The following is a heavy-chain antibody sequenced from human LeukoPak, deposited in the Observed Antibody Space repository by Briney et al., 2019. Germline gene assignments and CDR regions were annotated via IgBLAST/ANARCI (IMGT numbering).Heavy chain of an antibody. D-gene: IGHD2-15*01. V-gene: IGHV1-2*02. CDR1: GYTFTGYY. CDR3: ARVVAPTTSMDV. J-gene: IGHJ6*02. Sequence: GASVKVSCKASGYTFTGYYMHRVRQAPGQGLEWMGWINPNSGGTNCAQKFQGRVTMTRGTSISTAYMELSRLRSDDTAVYYCARVVAPTTSMDVWGQGTTVTVSS. CDR2: INPNSGGT.